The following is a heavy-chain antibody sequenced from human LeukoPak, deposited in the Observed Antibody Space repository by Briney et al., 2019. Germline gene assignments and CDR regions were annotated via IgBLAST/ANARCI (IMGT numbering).Heavy chain of an antibody. Sequence: PSETLSLTCTVSGGSISSGSYYWSWIRQPAGKGLEWIGRIYTSGSTNYNPSLKSRVTISVDTSKNQFSLKLSSVTAADTAVYYCAATAAGPDVPPFDPWGQGTLVTVSS. CDR2: IYTSGST. J-gene: IGHJ5*02. CDR3: AATAAGPDVPPFDP. CDR1: GGSISSGSYY. D-gene: IGHD6-25*01. V-gene: IGHV4-61*02.